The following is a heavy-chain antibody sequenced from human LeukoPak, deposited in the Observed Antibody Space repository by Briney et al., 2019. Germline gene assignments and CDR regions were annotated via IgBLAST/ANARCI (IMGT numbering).Heavy chain of an antibody. D-gene: IGHD6-25*01. CDR1: GGSISIISSSTYY. CDR3: XXXLPTAAAXXRGYFDY. J-gene: IGHJ4*02. CDR2: LYYGENS. Sequence: PSETLSLTCTVSGGSISIISSSTYYWGWIRQAPGKGLEWIGSLYYGENSHYNPSLKSRATLSVDTSNNQFSLKLTSVTAADAAVXXXXXXLPTAAAXXRGYFDYWGQGTVVTVSS. V-gene: IGHV4-39*01.